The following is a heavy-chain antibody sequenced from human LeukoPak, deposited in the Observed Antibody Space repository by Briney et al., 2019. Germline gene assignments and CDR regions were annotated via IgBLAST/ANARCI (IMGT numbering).Heavy chain of an antibody. CDR3: ARHSSSWVFVY. CDR2: FYYSGST. D-gene: IGHD6-13*01. V-gene: IGHV4-39*01. CDR1: GDSISSSDDF. Sequence: PSGTLSLTCTVSGDSISSSDDFWGWIRQPPGKGLEWIGSFYYSGSTYFNPSLRSRVTISVDTSKNQFSLRLNSVTAADTAVYYCARHSSSWVFVYWGQGTLVTVSS. J-gene: IGHJ4*02.